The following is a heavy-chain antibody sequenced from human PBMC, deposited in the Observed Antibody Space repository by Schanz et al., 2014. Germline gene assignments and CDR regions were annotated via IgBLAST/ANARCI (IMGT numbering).Heavy chain of an antibody. V-gene: IGHV3-23*01. Sequence: EVQLMESGGGLVKPGGSLRLSCVASGFAFSSFAMTWVRQIPGKGLEWVSAISASGGTTYYADSVKGRFTISRDNSKNTLYLQMNSLRAEDTAVYYCAKTPREYCNYDNCPNWCDSWGQGTLVAASS. D-gene: IGHD2-15*01. CDR2: ISASGGTT. CDR1: GFAFSSFA. J-gene: IGHJ5*01. CDR3: AKTPREYCNYDNCPNWCDS.